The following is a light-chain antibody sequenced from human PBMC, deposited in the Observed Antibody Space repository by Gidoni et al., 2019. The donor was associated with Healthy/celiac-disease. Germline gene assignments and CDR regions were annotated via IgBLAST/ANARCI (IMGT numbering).Light chain of an antibody. CDR2: EVS. Sequence: QSARTQPASVSGSHGQSITISCTGTSSDVGGYNYVSLYQQHPGKAPKLMIYEVSNRHSAVSNRFAGSKSGNTASLTISGLQAEYEADYYCSSYTSSSTVVFGGWTKLTVL. V-gene: IGLV2-14*01. CDR3: SSYTSSSTVV. CDR1: SSDVGGYNY. J-gene: IGLJ2*01.